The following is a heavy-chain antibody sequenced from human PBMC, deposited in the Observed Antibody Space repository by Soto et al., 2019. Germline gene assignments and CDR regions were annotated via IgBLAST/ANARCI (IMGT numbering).Heavy chain of an antibody. CDR3: AKDSPRYSYGSGYFDY. V-gene: IGHV3-23*01. CDR1: GFTFSSYA. D-gene: IGHD5-18*01. CDR2: ISGSGGST. Sequence: GGSLRLSCAASGFTFSSYAMSWVRQAPGKGLEWVSAISGSGGSTYYADSAKGRFTISRDNSKNTLYLQMNSLRAEDTAVYYCAKDSPRYSYGSGYFDYWGQGTLVTVSS. J-gene: IGHJ4*02.